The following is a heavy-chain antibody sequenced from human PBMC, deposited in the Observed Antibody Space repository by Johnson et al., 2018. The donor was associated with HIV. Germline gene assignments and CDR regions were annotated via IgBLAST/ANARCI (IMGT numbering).Heavy chain of an antibody. CDR3: ANPTGSDAFDI. CDR2: IRYDESNK. D-gene: IGHD1-1*01. J-gene: IGHJ3*02. Sequence: QVQLVESGGGVVHPGGSLRLSCAASGFIFNSYGMHWVRQAPGKGLEWVAFIRYDESNKYYADSLKGRFTISRDNSKNTLYLQMNSLRAEDTAVYYCANPTGSDAFDIWGQGTMVTVSS. CDR1: GFIFNSYG. V-gene: IGHV3-30*02.